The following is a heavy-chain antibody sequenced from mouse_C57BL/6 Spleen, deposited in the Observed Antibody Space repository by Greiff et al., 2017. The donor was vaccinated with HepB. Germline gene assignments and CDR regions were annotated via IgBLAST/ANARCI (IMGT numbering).Heavy chain of an antibody. CDR3: ARGGITTVVAEAMDY. J-gene: IGHJ4*01. V-gene: IGHV1-64*01. D-gene: IGHD1-1*01. CDR1: GYTFTSYW. Sequence: VQLQQPGAELVKPGASVKLSCKASGYTFTSYWMHWVKPRPGQGLEWIGMIHPNSGSTNYNEKFKSKATLTVDKSSSTAYMQLSSLTSEDSAVYYCARGGITTVVAEAMDYWGQGTSVTVSS. CDR2: IHPNSGST.